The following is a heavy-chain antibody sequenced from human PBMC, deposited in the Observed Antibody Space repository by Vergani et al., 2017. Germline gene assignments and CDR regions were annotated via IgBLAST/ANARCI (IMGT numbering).Heavy chain of an antibody. CDR3: ATKSCGTPGCQIGYFRE. CDR1: GFTPSYYG. D-gene: IGHD1-1*01. CDR2: ISYDGTQK. V-gene: IGHV3-30*03. J-gene: IGHJ1*01. Sequence: QVHLVESGGGVVQPGRSLRLSCVVSGFTPSYYGMHWVRQAPGKGLEWVAVISYDGTQKYYADPVKGRFTISRDNSKSTLYLQMNSLRTEGTAVYDCATKSCGTPGCQIGYFREWGQGTLVTVSS.